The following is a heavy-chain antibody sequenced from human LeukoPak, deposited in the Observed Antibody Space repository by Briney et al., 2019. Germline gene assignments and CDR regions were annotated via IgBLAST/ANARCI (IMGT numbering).Heavy chain of an antibody. CDR3: ARVKDFWSGYYAATYDY. CDR2: INPNSGGT. Sequence: ASVKVSCEASGYTFTGYYMHWVRQAPGQGLEWMGWINPNSGGTNYAQKFQGRVTMTRDTSISTAYMELSRLRSDDTAVYYCARVKDFWSGYYAATYDYWGQGTLVTVSS. CDR1: GYTFTGYY. V-gene: IGHV1-2*02. D-gene: IGHD3-3*01. J-gene: IGHJ4*02.